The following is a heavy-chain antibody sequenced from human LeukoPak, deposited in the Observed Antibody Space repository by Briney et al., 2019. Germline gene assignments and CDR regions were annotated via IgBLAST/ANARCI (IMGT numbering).Heavy chain of an antibody. Sequence: GGSLRLSCAASGFTFSSYWMHWVRQAPGKGLVWVSRINSDGSSTSYADSVKGRFTISRDNAKNTLYLQMNSLRAEDTAAYYCARDRQHPYYYYGMDVWGKGTTVAVSS. D-gene: IGHD2-2*01. V-gene: IGHV3-74*01. CDR2: INSDGSST. CDR1: GFTFSSYW. J-gene: IGHJ6*04. CDR3: ARDRQHPYYYYGMDV.